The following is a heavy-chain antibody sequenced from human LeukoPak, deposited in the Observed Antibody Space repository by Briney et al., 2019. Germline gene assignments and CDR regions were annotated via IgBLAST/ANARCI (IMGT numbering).Heavy chain of an antibody. CDR2: IYTSGST. D-gene: IGHD6-13*01. CDR3: ASYSWYSGWFDP. Sequence: SETLSLTCTVSGGSISSYYWSWIRQPAGKGLEWIGRIYTSGSTNYNPSLKSRVTMSVDTSKNQFSLKLNSETAADTAVYYCASYSWYSGWFDPWGQGTLVTVSS. J-gene: IGHJ5*02. CDR1: GGSISSYY. V-gene: IGHV4-4*07.